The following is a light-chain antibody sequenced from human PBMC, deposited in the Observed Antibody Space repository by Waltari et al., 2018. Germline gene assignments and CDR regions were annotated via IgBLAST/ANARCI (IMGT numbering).Light chain of an antibody. Sequence: DIVMTQSPDSLAVSLGERATINCKSSQSILSTSNNKNYLVWYQQKPGQPPKLLIYWASTRESGVPDRFSGSGSGTDFTLTISSLEPEDSAVYYCQQRSNWPPLTFGGGTKVEIK. J-gene: IGKJ4*01. CDR3: QQRSNWPPLT. CDR1: QSILSTSNNKNY. V-gene: IGKV4-1*01. CDR2: WAS.